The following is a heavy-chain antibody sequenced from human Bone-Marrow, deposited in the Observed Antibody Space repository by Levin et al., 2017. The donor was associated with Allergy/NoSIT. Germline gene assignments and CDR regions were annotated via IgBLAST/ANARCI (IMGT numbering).Heavy chain of an antibody. CDR2: IYYSGST. V-gene: IGHV4-39*01. J-gene: IGHJ4*02. CDR1: GGSISSSSYY. Sequence: SETLSLTCTVSGGSISSSSYYWGWIRQPPGKGLEWIGSIYYSGSTYYNPSLKSRVTISVDTSKNQFSLKLSSVTAADTAVYYCARRQQYSSSWYYWGQGTLVTVSS. CDR3: ARRQQYSSSWYY. D-gene: IGHD6-13*01.